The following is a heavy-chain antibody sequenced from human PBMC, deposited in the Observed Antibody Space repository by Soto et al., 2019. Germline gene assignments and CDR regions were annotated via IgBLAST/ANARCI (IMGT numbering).Heavy chain of an antibody. J-gene: IGHJ5*02. Sequence: QVQLQESGPGLVKPSQTLSLTCTVSGGSISSGQFYWSWIRQHPGKGLEWIGYISHSGNTYYNPSLKRRVFVSVDTSKTQFSLRLSSVSAADTAMYYCASLSLWKWFDPGGQGTRVTVSS. CDR1: GGSISSGQFY. D-gene: IGHD1-1*01. CDR3: ASLSLWKWFDP. CDR2: ISHSGNT. V-gene: IGHV4-31*03.